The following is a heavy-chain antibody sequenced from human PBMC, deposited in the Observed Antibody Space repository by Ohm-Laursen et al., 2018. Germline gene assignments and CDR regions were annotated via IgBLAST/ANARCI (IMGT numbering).Heavy chain of an antibody. CDR2: IRHDGSDK. Sequence: SLRLSCTASGFTFSTYVMHWVRQAPGTGLEWVAVIRHDGSDKYYADSVKGRFTISRDNSKNTLYLQMDNLRAEDTAVYYCAKEAATTIGSAFDSWGQGTLVTVSS. J-gene: IGHJ4*02. CDR3: AKEAATTIGSAFDS. CDR1: GFTFSTYV. V-gene: IGHV3-33*06. D-gene: IGHD1-26*01.